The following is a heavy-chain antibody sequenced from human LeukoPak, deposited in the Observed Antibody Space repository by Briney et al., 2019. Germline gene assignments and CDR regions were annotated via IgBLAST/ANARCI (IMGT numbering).Heavy chain of an antibody. Sequence: SETLSLICTVSGGSISSGGYYWSWIRQHPGKGLEWVGYIYYSGSTYYKPSLKSRVTIAVDTSKNQFSLQLSSVTAADPAVYYCARVIPRFGEAKNWFDPGGQGTLVTVFS. CDR2: IYYSGST. D-gene: IGHD3-10*01. V-gene: IGHV4-31*03. J-gene: IGHJ5*02. CDR3: ARVIPRFGEAKNWFDP. CDR1: GGSISSGGYY.